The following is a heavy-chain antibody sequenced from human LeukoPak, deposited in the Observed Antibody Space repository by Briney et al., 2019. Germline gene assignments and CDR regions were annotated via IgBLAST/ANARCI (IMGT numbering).Heavy chain of an antibody. CDR3: GRNTPLNSGYDQTFDY. CDR2: IIAHNGNT. CDR1: GYTFTIYG. D-gene: IGHD5-12*01. J-gene: IGHJ4*02. Sequence: ASVKVSCKASGYTFTIYGISWVRQAPGQGLEWMGWIIAHNGNTNYAQKLQGSVTMTTDTTTSTAYMELRSLRSEDTGVYNCGRNTPLNSGYDQTFDYWGQGTLVTVSS. V-gene: IGHV1-18*01.